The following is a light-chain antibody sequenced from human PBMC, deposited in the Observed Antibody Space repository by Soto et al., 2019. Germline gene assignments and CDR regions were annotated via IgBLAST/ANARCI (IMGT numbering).Light chain of an antibody. CDR1: QSFTSS. Sequence: EIVMTQSPATLSVSPGERATLSCRASQSFTSSLAWYQHKPGQAPRLLIYGASTRATDVPDRFSGSGSGTEFTLTISNLQSEDLAVYYCQQYNNWPRTFGQGTRLEIK. V-gene: IGKV3-15*01. CDR2: GAS. CDR3: QQYNNWPRT. J-gene: IGKJ5*01.